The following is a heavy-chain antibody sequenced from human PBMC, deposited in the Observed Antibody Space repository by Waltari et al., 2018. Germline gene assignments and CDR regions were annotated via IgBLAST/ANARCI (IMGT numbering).Heavy chain of an antibody. CDR1: GGSISSSSYY. Sequence: QLQLQESGPGLVKPSETLSLTCTVSGGSISSSSYYWGWIRQPPGEGLEGVGSIYYSGVTYYNPSHNSRVTISVDTSKTQFSLKLSSLTAADTAVYFCARHVLGPYNNTILPPNYWGQGTLVTVSS. CDR2: IYYSGVT. D-gene: IGHD3-10*01. J-gene: IGHJ4*03. V-gene: IGHV4-39*01. CDR3: ARHVLGPYNNTILPPNY.